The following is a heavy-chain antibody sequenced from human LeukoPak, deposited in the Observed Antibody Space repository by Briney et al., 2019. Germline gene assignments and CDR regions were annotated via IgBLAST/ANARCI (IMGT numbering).Heavy chain of an antibody. V-gene: IGHV3-21*01. CDR2: ITSGGDYI. Sequence: PGGSLRLSCAASGFTFNTFNMDWVRQAPGKGLEWVSSITSGGDYIYYADSVKGRFTTSRDNAKNSLSLQLNSLRVEDTAVYYCARGHYDVLAASYKWTPDYWGQGTLVTVSS. D-gene: IGHD3-9*01. CDR1: GFTFNTFN. J-gene: IGHJ4*02. CDR3: ARGHYDVLAASYKWTPDY.